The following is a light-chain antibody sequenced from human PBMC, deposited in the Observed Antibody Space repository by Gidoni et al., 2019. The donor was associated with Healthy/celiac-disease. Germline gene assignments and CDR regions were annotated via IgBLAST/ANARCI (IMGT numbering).Light chain of an antibody. CDR1: QRVLYSSNNKNY. CDR3: QQYYSTPYT. CDR2: WAS. J-gene: IGKJ2*01. V-gene: IGKV4-1*01. Sequence: DIVMTQSPDFLAVSLGERATINCKSSQRVLYSSNNKNYLAWYPQKPGQPPKLLIYWASTRESGVPDRFSGSGSGTDFTLTISSLQAEDVAVYYCQQYYSTPYTFGQXTKLEIK.